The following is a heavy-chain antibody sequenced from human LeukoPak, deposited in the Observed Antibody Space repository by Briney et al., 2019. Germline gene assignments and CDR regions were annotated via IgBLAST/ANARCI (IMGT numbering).Heavy chain of an antibody. J-gene: IGHJ4*02. CDR1: GYTFTGYY. Sequence: ASVKVSCKASGYTFTGYYMHWVRQAPGQGLEWMGWINPNSGGTNYAQKFQGRVTMTRDTSISTAYMELSRLRSDDTAVFYCARDLYGDYQMDYWGQGTLVTVSS. CDR2: INPNSGGT. V-gene: IGHV1-2*02. CDR3: ARDLYGDYQMDY. D-gene: IGHD4-17*01.